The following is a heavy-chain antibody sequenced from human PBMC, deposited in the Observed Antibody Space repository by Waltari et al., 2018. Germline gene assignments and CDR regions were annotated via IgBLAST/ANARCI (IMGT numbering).Heavy chain of an antibody. Sequence: EVELSQAGGGLARTGESLRLSCVASGLRFDTYGMTWVRQGPGKGLAWIEKIDRWGAGSQYADSVRGRVSISRGNSRNTLYLQMDSLRVDDTAVYYCATSLGYSTGWYDFSVDYWGQGAPVTVSP. D-gene: IGHD2-8*02. CDR1: GLRFDTYG. J-gene: IGHJ4*02. V-gene: IGHV3-23*01. CDR2: IDRWGAGS. CDR3: ATSLGYSTGWYDFSVDY.